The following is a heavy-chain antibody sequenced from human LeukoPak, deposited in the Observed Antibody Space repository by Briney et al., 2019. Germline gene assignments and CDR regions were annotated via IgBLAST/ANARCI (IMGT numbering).Heavy chain of an antibody. CDR1: GYSISSGYY. V-gene: IGHV4-38-2*01. CDR3: ARQGGGVVVPAALIY. J-gene: IGHJ4*02. CDR2: IYHSGST. Sequence: SETLSLTCAVSGYSISSGYYWGWIRQPPGKGLEWIGSIYHSGSTCYNPSLKSRVTISVDTSKNQFSLKLSSVTAADTAVYYCARQGGGVVVPAALIYWGQGTLVTVSS. D-gene: IGHD2-2*01.